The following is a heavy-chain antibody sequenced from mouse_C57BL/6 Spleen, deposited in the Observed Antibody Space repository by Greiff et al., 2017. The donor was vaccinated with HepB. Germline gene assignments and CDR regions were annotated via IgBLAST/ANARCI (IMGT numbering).Heavy chain of an antibody. CDR2: IYPGDGDT. D-gene: IGHD2-2*01. J-gene: IGHJ4*01. CDR1: GYAFSSSW. CDR3: AKRGVTTGYYYAMDY. V-gene: IGHV1-82*01. Sequence: VQLQQSGPELVKPGASVKISCKASGYAFSSSWMNWVKQRPGKGLEWIGRIYPGDGDTNYNGKFKGKATLTADKSSSTAYMQLSSLTSEDSAVYLCAKRGVTTGYYYAMDYWGQGTSVTVSS.